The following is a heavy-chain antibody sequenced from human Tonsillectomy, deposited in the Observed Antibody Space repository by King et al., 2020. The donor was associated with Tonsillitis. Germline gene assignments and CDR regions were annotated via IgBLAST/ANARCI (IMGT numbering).Heavy chain of an antibody. Sequence: VQLVESGVGLIQPGGSLRLSCAASGFTVSSNYMSWVRQAPGKGLDWVSVIYSGGSTYYADSVKGRFTISRDNSKNTLYLQMNSLRAEDTAIYSWARVKLWRLDYWGPGTLGTASS. V-gene: IGHV3-53*01. J-gene: IGHJ4*02. CDR1: GFTVSSNY. D-gene: IGHD3-10*01. CDR2: IYSGGST. CDR3: ARVKLWRLDY.